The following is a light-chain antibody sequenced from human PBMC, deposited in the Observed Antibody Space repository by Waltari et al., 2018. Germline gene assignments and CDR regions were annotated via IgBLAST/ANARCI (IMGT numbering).Light chain of an antibody. CDR1: QTISSW. CDR3: QQFNSFPWT. V-gene: IGKV1-5*03. Sequence: DIQMTQSPSSLSASVVDRVTITCRASQTISSWLAWYQQKPGKAPKLLNYKASTLESGVPSRFSGSGSGTEVTLTISSLQPGDFATYYCQQFNSFPWTFGHGTKVEIK. CDR2: KAS. J-gene: IGKJ1*01.